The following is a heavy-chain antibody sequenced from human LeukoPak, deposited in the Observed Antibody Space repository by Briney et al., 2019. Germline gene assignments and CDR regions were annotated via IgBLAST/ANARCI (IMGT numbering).Heavy chain of an antibody. J-gene: IGHJ4*02. CDR3: AGGYSSGWTAGLDF. CDR1: GGSVSSASYY. D-gene: IGHD3-22*01. V-gene: IGHV4-61*02. CDR2: IYMSGST. Sequence: SQTLSHTCTVSGGSVSSASYYWSWVRQPAGKGLEWIGLIYMSGSTNYNPSLKSRVTISVDTSKNKFSLQLSSLTAADTAVYYCAGGYSSGWTAGLDFWGQGTLVTVSS.